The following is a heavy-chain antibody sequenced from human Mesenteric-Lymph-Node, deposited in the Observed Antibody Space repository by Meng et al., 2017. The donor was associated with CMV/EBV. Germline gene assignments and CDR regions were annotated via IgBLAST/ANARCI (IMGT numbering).Heavy chain of an antibody. V-gene: IGHV4-39*07. Sequence: GPLRPSCNVPGASIIGTSYSWAWIRQPPGKGPEWIASVHYGGSTHRNPSLGARSSIFVDTSKNQFSLNLISVTAADTAVYFCARVHGSLFDFWGQGRLVTVSS. J-gene: IGHJ4*02. D-gene: IGHD1-1*01. CDR3: ARVHGSLFDF. CDR2: VHYGGST. CDR1: GASIIGTSYS.